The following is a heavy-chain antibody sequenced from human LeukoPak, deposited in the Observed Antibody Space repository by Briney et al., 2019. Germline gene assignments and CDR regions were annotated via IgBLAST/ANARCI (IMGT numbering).Heavy chain of an antibody. V-gene: IGHV3-33*06. Sequence: GRSLRLSCAASGFTFSSYGMHWVRQAPGKGLEWVAVMWYDGSNKYYADSVKGRFTISRDNSKNTLYLQMNSLRAEDTAVYYCAKGVAISTYLLYAFDIWGQGTMVTVSS. CDR1: GFTFSSYG. J-gene: IGHJ3*02. CDR3: AKGVAISTYLLYAFDI. CDR2: MWYDGSNK. D-gene: IGHD2/OR15-2a*01.